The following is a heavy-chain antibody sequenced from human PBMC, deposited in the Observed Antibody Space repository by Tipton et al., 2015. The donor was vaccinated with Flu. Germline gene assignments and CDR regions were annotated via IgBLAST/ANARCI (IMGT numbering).Heavy chain of an antibody. J-gene: IGHJ4*02. Sequence: TLSLTCTVSGYSISSGYYWGWIRQPPGKGLEWIGSIYHSGSTYYNPSLKSRVTISVDTSKNQFSLKLSSVTAADTAVYYCARAGAVAGPGVFDYWGQGTLVTGSS. D-gene: IGHD6-19*01. CDR3: ARAGAVAGPGVFDY. V-gene: IGHV4-38-2*02. CDR2: IYHSGST. CDR1: GYSISSGYY.